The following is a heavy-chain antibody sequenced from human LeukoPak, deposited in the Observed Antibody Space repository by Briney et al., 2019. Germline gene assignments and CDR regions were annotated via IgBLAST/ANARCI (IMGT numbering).Heavy chain of an antibody. CDR1: GGSISSGGYY. Sequence: SQTLSLTCTVSGGSISSGGYYWSWIRQHPGKGLEWIGYIYYSGSTYYNPSLKSRVTISVDTSKNQFSLKLSSATAADTAVYYCARDRDATGPQRPRPATPHPSNWYFDLWGRGTLVTVSS. CDR2: IYYSGST. V-gene: IGHV4-31*03. CDR3: ARDRDATGPQRPRPATPHPSNWYFDL. J-gene: IGHJ2*01. D-gene: IGHD2-15*01.